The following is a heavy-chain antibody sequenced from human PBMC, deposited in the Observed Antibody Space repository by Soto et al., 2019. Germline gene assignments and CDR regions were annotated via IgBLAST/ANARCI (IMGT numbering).Heavy chain of an antibody. D-gene: IGHD2-15*01. CDR2: INPSGGGT. Sequence: QVQLVQSGAEVKKPGASLRLSCKTSGYTFSNYYINWVRQAPGQGLQWMGRINPSGGGTIYAQNFQGRVTMTRVTSTSTVYMDLSSLRSEDTAVYYCARYQEVVVVTAAPIDYWGQGTLVTVSS. J-gene: IGHJ4*02. V-gene: IGHV1-46*01. CDR1: GYTFSNYY. CDR3: ARYQEVVVVTAAPIDY.